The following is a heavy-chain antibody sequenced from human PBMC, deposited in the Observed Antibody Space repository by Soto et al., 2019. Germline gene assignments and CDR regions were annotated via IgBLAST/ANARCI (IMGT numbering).Heavy chain of an antibody. Sequence: SETLSLTCTVSGGSIRSGDYYWSWIRQPPEKGLEWIGHMFYSGRTYYNPSLKSRITISADTSKNQFSLRLSSVTAADTAVYYCARGGEYDSSAGSNTRRYYYGLDVWGQGTTVTVSS. J-gene: IGHJ6*02. V-gene: IGHV4-30-4*01. CDR2: MFYSGRT. D-gene: IGHD3-22*01. CDR1: GGSIRSGDYY. CDR3: ARGGEYDSSAGSNTRRYYYGLDV.